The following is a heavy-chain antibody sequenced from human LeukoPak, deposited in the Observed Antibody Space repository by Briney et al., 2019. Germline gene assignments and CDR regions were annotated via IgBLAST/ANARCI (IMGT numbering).Heavy chain of an antibody. V-gene: IGHV3-20*04. Sequence: PGGSLRLSCTASGFAFDEHGMSWVRQVPGKGLEWVSGINWSGGSTGYADPLRGRFTVSRDNAKNSLYLQMDSLRAEDTALYYCARAPITSPFYFDYWGQGTLVTVSS. D-gene: IGHD2-2*01. J-gene: IGHJ4*02. CDR1: GFAFDEHG. CDR2: INWSGGST. CDR3: ARAPITSPFYFDY.